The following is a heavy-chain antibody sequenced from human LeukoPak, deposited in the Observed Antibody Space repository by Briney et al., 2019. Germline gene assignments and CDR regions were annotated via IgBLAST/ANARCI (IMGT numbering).Heavy chain of an antibody. D-gene: IGHD5-18*01. CDR2: ISGSGGST. Sequence: PGGSLRLSCAASGFTFSSYGMSWVRQAPGKGLEWVSAISGSGGSTYYADSVKGRFTISRDNSKNTLYLQMNSLKADDTAVYYCATEGFTYGYHGIDIWGQGTIVTVSS. J-gene: IGHJ3*02. V-gene: IGHV3-23*01. CDR3: ATEGFTYGYHGIDI. CDR1: GFTFSSYG.